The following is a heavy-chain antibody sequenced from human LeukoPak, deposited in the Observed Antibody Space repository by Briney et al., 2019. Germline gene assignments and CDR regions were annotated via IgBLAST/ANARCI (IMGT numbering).Heavy chain of an antibody. V-gene: IGHV3-9*01. J-gene: IGHJ4*02. Sequence: PGRSLRLSCAASGFTFDDYAMHWVRQAPGKGLEWVSGISWNSGSIGYADSVKGRFTISRDNAKNSLYLQMNSLRAEDTAVYYCARISSGSYYPRIDYWGQGTLVTVSS. CDR1: GFTFDDYA. CDR2: ISWNSGSI. D-gene: IGHD3-10*01. CDR3: ARISSGSYYPRIDY.